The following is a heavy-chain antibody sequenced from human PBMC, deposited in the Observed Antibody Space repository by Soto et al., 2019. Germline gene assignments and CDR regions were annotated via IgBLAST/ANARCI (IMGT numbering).Heavy chain of an antibody. CDR3: ARESQQWYLGNYFDS. CDR1: GYSFSNYV. D-gene: IGHD6-19*01. CDR2: ISPYNGNT. J-gene: IGHJ4*02. V-gene: IGHV1-18*01. Sequence: QVQLVQSGAEVKKPGASVKVSCKASGYSFSNYVINWVRQAPGQGPEWMGWISPYNGNTNYAQKLQGRVTMTTDTSTTTTYLELTSLTSDDTAVYYCARESQQWYLGNYFDSWGQGTLVTVST.